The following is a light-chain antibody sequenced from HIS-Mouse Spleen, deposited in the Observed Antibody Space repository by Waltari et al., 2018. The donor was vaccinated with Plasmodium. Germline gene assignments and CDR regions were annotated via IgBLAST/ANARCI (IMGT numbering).Light chain of an antibody. Sequence: DIQMTQSPSSLSASVGDRVTITCRPSQSISSYLNWYQQKPGKAPKLLIYAASSLQSGVPSRFSGSGSGTEFTLTISSLQPEDFATYYCQQNYSTPPTFGGGTKVEIK. CDR1: QSISSY. V-gene: IGKV1-39*01. CDR3: QQNYSTPPT. CDR2: AAS. J-gene: IGKJ4*01.